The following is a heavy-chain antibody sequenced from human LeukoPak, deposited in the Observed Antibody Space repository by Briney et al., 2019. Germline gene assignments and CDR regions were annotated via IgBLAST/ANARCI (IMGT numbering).Heavy chain of an antibody. CDR1: GFTFSSYA. CDR3: AKAARGNIVKTEYYFDY. CDR2: ISGSGGST. V-gene: IGHV3-23*01. Sequence: SGGSLRLSCAASGFTFSSYAMSWVRQAPGKGLEWVSAISGSGGSTYYADSVKGRFTISRDNSKNTLYLQMNSLRAEDTAVYYCAKAARGNIVKTEYYFDYWGQGTLVTVSP. D-gene: IGHD3-10*01. J-gene: IGHJ4*02.